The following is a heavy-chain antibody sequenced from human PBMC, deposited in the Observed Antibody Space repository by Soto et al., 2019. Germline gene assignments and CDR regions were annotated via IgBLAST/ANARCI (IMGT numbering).Heavy chain of an antibody. CDR3: ARQIFAADY. CDR2: INPMFNST. J-gene: IGHJ4*02. Sequence: QVQLVQSGAEVKKPGSSVKVSCEAPGGTFGHAAITWVRQAPGQGLEWMGGINPMFNSTHYAQKFQGRVTITADAATSTAFMELRRLRSDDTAVYYCARQIFAADYWGQGTLLIVSS. V-gene: IGHV1-69*01. CDR1: GGTFGHAA. D-gene: IGHD3-9*01.